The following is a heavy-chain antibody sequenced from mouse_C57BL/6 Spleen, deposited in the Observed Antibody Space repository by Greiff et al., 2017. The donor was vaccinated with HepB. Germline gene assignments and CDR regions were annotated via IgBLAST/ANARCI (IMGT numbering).Heavy chain of an antibody. CDR3: VRQGGNSYAMDY. D-gene: IGHD2-1*01. CDR2: IRSKSNNYAT. V-gene: IGHV10-1*01. CDR1: GFSFNTYA. J-gene: IGHJ4*01. Sequence: EVQLVESGGGLVQPKGSLKLSCAASGFSFNTYAMNWVRQAPGKGVEWVARIRSKSNNYATYYADSVKDRFTISRDDSESMLYLQMNNLKTEDTAMYYCVRQGGNSYAMDYWGQGTSVTVSS.